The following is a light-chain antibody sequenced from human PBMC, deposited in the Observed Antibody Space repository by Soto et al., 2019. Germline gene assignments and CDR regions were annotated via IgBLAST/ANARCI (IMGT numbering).Light chain of an antibody. CDR3: QQYGSSPVYI. J-gene: IGKJ2*01. CDR2: GAS. V-gene: IGKV3-20*01. CDR1: QSVSSSY. Sequence: EIVLTQSPGTLSLSPGERATLSCRASQSVSSSYLAWYQQKPGQAPRLLIYGASSRATGIPDRFSGSGAGSVFTLTISRLEREDFAVYLCQQYGSSPVYIFGQGTKLEMK.